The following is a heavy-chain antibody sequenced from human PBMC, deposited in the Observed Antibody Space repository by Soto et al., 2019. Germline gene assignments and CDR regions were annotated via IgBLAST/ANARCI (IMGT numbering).Heavy chain of an antibody. CDR1: GFSFSTYA. CDR2: ISASGATT. CDR3: AGDGGGGYYDSSGYMAV. D-gene: IGHD3-22*01. V-gene: IGHV3-23*01. J-gene: IGHJ4*02. Sequence: VQLLESGGNLVQPGGSLRLSCAASGFSFSTYALTWVRQAPGKGLEWVSGISASGATTYYADSVKGRFTISRDNSKKPVFLQMTRLRAEGTALFYCAGDGGGGYYDSSGYMAVWGQGTLVTVSS.